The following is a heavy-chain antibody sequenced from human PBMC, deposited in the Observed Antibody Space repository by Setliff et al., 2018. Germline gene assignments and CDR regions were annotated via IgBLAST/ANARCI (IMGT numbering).Heavy chain of an antibody. CDR1: GFTFTSYA. Sequence: GGSLRLSCAASGFTFTSYAMTWVRQAPGKGLEWVSTVSGAGDFTYCADSVKGRFTISRDNSKNTLFLQMNSLRAEDTAVYYCAKGRLGGHHGWFDPWGQGTLVTVSS. CDR3: AKGRLGGHHGWFDP. CDR2: VSGAGDFT. V-gene: IGHV3-23*01. J-gene: IGHJ5*02. D-gene: IGHD3-16*01.